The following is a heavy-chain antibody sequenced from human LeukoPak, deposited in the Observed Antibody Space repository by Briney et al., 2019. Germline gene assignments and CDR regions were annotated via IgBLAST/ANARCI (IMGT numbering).Heavy chain of an antibody. J-gene: IGHJ4*02. Sequence: GGSLRLSWAASGFTFSSHLMSLVRQAPGKGLEWVANIKQDGSEKYYVDSVKGRFTISRDNAKNSLYLQMDSLRAEDTAVYYCASRAGYSSSWSAFDYWGQGTLVTVSS. D-gene: IGHD6-13*01. CDR3: ASRAGYSSSWSAFDY. CDR2: IKQDGSEK. V-gene: IGHV3-7*05. CDR1: GFTFSSHL.